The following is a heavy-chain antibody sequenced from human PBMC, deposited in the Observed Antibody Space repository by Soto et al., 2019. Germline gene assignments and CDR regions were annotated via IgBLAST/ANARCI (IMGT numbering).Heavy chain of an antibody. V-gene: IGHV1-8*01. Sequence: QVQLVQSGAEVKKPGASVKVSCKASGYTFTSYDINWVRQATGQGLEWMGWMNPNSGNTGYAQKFQGRVTMTRNTSTSTAYMVLSGLRSEATAVYYCARESSAAGTGWFDPWGQGTRVTVSS. CDR2: MNPNSGNT. D-gene: IGHD6-13*01. J-gene: IGHJ5*02. CDR3: ARESSAAGTGWFDP. CDR1: GYTFTSYD.